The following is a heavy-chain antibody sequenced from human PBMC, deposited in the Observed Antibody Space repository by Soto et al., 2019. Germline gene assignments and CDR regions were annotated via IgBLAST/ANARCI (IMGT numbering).Heavy chain of an antibody. V-gene: IGHV3-74*01. Sequence: PGGSLRLSCAASGLTFNRYWMHWVRHAPGKGLVWVSHINTDGSNTNYADSMKGRFTISRDNAKNSLYLEMNSLRAEDTAVYYCARESEDLTSNFDYWGQGTLVTVSS. CDR1: GLTFNRYW. CDR2: INTDGSNT. J-gene: IGHJ4*02. CDR3: ARESEDLTSNFDY.